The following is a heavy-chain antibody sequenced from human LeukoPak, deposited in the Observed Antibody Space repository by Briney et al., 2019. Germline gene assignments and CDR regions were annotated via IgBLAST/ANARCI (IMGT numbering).Heavy chain of an antibody. CDR3: AKGAGGPFEF. J-gene: IGHJ4*02. CDR2: ISAGDDST. CDR1: GFTFSTSV. Sequence: PGGYLRLSCAASGFTFSTSVMTWVRQAPGKGLEWVSAISAGDDSTFYADSVKGRFTISRDNSKNTVFLQMTTLRPDDTAMYYWAKGAGGPFEFWGQGTLVTVSS. V-gene: IGHV3-23*01. D-gene: IGHD3-10*01.